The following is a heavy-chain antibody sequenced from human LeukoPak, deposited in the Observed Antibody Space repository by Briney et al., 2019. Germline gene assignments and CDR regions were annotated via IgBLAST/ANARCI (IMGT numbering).Heavy chain of an antibody. CDR1: GFAFSTYS. J-gene: IGHJ4*02. Sequence: GGSLRLSCAASGFAFSTYSMNWVRQAPGKGLEWVSSISAGSSFISYTDSLKGRFTISRDDAKNSLFLQMSSLRAEDTAVYYCARRYCSGCSCYESFDLWGQGTLVTVSS. D-gene: IGHD2-15*01. CDR3: ARRYCSGCSCYESFDL. V-gene: IGHV3-21*01. CDR2: ISAGSSFI.